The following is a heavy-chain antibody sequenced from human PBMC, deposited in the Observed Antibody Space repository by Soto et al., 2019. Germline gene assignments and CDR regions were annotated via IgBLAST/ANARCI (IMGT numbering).Heavy chain of an antibody. CDR2: ISSSSSYI. V-gene: IGHV3-21*01. J-gene: IGHJ4*02. CDR3: AREAKQQLATLDY. CDR1: GFTFSSYS. D-gene: IGHD6-13*01. Sequence: GGSLRISCEASGFTFSSYSMNWVRQAPGKGLEWVSSISSSSSYIYYADSVKGRFTISRDNAKNSLYLQMNSLRAEDTAVYYCAREAKQQLATLDYWGQGTLVTVSS.